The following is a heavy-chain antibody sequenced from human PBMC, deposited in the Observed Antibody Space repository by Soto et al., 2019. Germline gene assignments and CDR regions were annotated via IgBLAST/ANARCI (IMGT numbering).Heavy chain of an antibody. CDR1: GFTVSSNY. CDR2: ICGAAST. V-gene: IGHV3-66*01. J-gene: IGHJ4*02. Sequence: EVQLVESGGGLVQPGGSLRLSCAASGFTVSSNYMNWVRQAPGKGLEWVSIICGAASTYYADSVKGRFTISRDNSKNTLYLQMNSLRAEDTAVYYCARDGPSRSRYYFDYWGQGTLVTVSS. D-gene: IGHD6-13*01. CDR3: ARDGPSRSRYYFDY.